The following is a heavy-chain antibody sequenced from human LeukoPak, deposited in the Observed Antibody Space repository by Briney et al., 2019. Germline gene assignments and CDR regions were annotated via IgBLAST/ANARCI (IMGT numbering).Heavy chain of an antibody. J-gene: IGHJ4*02. CDR2: IYYSGST. CDR1: GGSISSSSYY. D-gene: IGHD3-10*01. Sequence: SETLSLTCTVSGGSISSSSYYWGWIRQPPGKGLEWIGSIYYSGSTYYNPALKSRVTISVDTSKNQFSLKLSSVTAADTAVNYCATHVYGSGSYSLYYFDYWGQGTLVTVSS. CDR3: ATHVYGSGSYSLYYFDY. V-gene: IGHV4-39*01.